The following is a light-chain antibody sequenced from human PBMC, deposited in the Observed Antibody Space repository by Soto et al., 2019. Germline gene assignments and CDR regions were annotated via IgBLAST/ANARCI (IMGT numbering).Light chain of an antibody. Sequence: EIVLTQSPGTLSLSPGARATLPCRASQSVKSSYLAWYQHKPGQAPRLLIYGTSSTATGIQDRFSGSGSGTDSTLTISRLEPEDFAVYYCKQYGSSITFGQGTRLEIK. CDR3: KQYGSSIT. CDR2: GTS. CDR1: QSVKSSY. J-gene: IGKJ5*01. V-gene: IGKV3-20*01.